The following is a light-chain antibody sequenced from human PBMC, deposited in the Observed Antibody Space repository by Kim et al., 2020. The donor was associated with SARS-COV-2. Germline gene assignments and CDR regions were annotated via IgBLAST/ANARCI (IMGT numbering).Light chain of an antibody. CDR3: QTWGTGIRV. J-gene: IGLJ3*02. V-gene: IGLV4-69*01. CDR2: LNSDGSH. Sequence: AVKVTCTLSSGHSSYAIAWHQQQPEKGPRYLMKLNSDGSHSKGDGIPDRFSGSSSGAERYLTISSLQSEDEADYYCQTWGTGIRVFGGGTRLTVL. CDR1: SGHSSYA.